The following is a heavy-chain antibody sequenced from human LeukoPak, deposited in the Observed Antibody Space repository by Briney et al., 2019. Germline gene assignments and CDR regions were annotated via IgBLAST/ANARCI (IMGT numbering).Heavy chain of an antibody. D-gene: IGHD4-23*01. J-gene: IGHJ4*02. CDR2: IKQDGSEK. V-gene: IGHV3-7*01. CDR1: GFTFSSYA. CDR3: AREVTPYY. Sequence: GGSLRLSCAASGFTFSSYAMSWVRQAPGKGLEWVANIKQDGSEKYYVDSVKGRFTISRDNAKNSLFLQMSSLRAEDTAVYYCAREVTPYYWGQGILVTVSS.